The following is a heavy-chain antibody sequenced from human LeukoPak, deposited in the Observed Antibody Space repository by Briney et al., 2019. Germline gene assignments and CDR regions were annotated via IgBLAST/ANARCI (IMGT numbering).Heavy chain of an antibody. J-gene: IGHJ4*02. CDR3: ARDLAYYDILTGYTTTYYFDY. V-gene: IGHV3-21*01. CDR1: GFTFDDSV. CDR2: ISSSSSYI. D-gene: IGHD3-9*01. Sequence: GGSLRLSCAASGFTFDDSVMSWVRQAPGKGLEWVSSISSSSSYIYYADSVKGRFTISRDNAKNSLYLQMNSLRAEDTAVYYCARDLAYYDILTGYTTTYYFDYWGQGTLVTVSS.